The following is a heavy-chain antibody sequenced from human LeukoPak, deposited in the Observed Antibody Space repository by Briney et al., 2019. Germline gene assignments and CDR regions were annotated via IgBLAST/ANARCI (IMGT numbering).Heavy chain of an antibody. CDR3: ARYTVVTQALGY. D-gene: IGHD4-23*01. CDR2: ISYDGSNK. Sequence: GGSLRLSCAASGFTFSSYAMHWVRQAPGKGLEWVAVISYDGSNKYYADSVKGRFTISRDNSKNALYLQMNSLRAEDTAVYYCARYTVVTQALGYWGQGTLVTVSS. V-gene: IGHV3-30-3*01. J-gene: IGHJ4*02. CDR1: GFTFSSYA.